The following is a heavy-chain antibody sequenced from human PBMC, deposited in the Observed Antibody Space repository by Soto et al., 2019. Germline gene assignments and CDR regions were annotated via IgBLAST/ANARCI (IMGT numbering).Heavy chain of an antibody. CDR2: ISYDGSNK. V-gene: IGHV3-30*18. CDR1: GFTFNSYG. Sequence: GGSLRLSCAASGFTFNSYGMHWVRQAPGKGLEWVAVISYDGSNKNYADSVKGRLTISRDNSRNTLYLQMNSLRAEDTAVYYCAKEIFGLYFGMDVWGQGTTVTVSS. CDR3: AKEIFGLYFGMDV. D-gene: IGHD3-9*01. J-gene: IGHJ6*02.